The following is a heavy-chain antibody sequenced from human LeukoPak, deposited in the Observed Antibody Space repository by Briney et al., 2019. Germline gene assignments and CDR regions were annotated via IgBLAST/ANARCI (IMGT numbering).Heavy chain of an antibody. V-gene: IGHV1-46*01. CDR3: ARDLVRYCSSTSCPRGLDY. CDR2: INPSSGST. J-gene: IGHJ4*02. D-gene: IGHD2-2*01. CDR1: GYTFTSYA. Sequence: GASVKVSCKASGYTFTSYAIHWVRQAPGQGLEWMGIINPSSGSTSYAQKFQGRVTMTRDTSTSTVYMELSSLRSEDTAVYYCARDLVRYCSSTSCPRGLDYWGQGTLVAVSS.